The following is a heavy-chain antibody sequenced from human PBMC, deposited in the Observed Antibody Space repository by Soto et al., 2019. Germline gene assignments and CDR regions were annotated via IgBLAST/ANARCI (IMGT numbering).Heavy chain of an antibody. CDR1: GFTFSTYA. Sequence: EVELLESGGGLVQPEGSLRRSCAASGFTFSTYAMGWVRQAPGKGLEWVSVVSSGGGTHYADSVKGRFTVSRDNSKNTLSLQMNSLRADDTAVYYCAKRRGAGGHFDYWGQGALVTVSS. CDR3: AKRRGAGGHFDY. D-gene: IGHD2-15*01. J-gene: IGHJ4*02. CDR2: VSSGGGT. V-gene: IGHV3-23*01.